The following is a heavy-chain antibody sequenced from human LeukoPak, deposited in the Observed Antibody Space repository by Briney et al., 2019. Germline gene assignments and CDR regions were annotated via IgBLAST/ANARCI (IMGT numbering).Heavy chain of an antibody. Sequence: GGSLRLSCAASGFTFSSYEVNWVRQAPGKGLEWVSYISSSGSTIYYADSVKGRFTISRDNAKNSLYLQMNSLRAEDTAVYYCARETYYYGSGTQGAWFDPWGQGTLVTVSS. CDR3: ARETYYYGSGTQGAWFDP. D-gene: IGHD3-10*01. V-gene: IGHV3-48*03. CDR2: ISSSGSTI. CDR1: GFTFSSYE. J-gene: IGHJ5*02.